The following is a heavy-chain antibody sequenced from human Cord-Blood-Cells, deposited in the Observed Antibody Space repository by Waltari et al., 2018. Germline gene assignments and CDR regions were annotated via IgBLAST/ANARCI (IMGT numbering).Heavy chain of an antibody. CDR3: AVRDSSGYYYFDY. D-gene: IGHD3-22*01. Sequence: QVQLQESGPGLVKPSATLSLTCAVSGVSISSSKWWSWVRQPPGKGLDWIGQIYHCGSTNYNPSLKSRVTISVDKSKNQFSLKLSSVTAADTAVYYCAVRDSSGYYYFDYWGQGTLVTVSS. V-gene: IGHV4-4*02. CDR2: IYHCGST. J-gene: IGHJ4*02. CDR1: GVSISSSKW.